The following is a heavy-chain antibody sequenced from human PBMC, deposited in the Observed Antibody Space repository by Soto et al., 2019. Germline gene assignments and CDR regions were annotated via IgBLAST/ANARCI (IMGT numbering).Heavy chain of an antibody. CDR2: IYYSGST. J-gene: IGHJ4*02. CDR1: GGSISSYY. D-gene: IGHD1-7*01. Sequence: PSETLSLTCTVSGGSISSYYWSWIRQPPGKGLEWIGYIYYSGSTNYNPSLKSRVTISVDTSKNQFSLKLSSVTAEDTAVYYCARLWSDWNYLRYYFDYWGQGTLVTVSS. V-gene: IGHV4-59*08. CDR3: ARLWSDWNYLRYYFDY.